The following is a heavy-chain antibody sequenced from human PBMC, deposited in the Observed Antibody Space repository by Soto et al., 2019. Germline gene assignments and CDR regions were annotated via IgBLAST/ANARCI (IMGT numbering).Heavy chain of an antibody. V-gene: IGHV1-69*06. CDR2: IIPIFGTA. CDR1: GGTFSSYA. J-gene: IGHJ4*02. Sequence: QVQLVQSGAEVKKPGSSVKVSCKASGGTFSSYAISWVRQAPGQGLEWMGGIIPIFGTANYAQKFQGRVTITADKSTSTAYMELSSLRSEDTAVYYCARGRFGSGYGGNSGGFDYWGQGTLVTVSS. CDR3: ARGRFGSGYGGNSGGFDY. D-gene: IGHD4-17*01.